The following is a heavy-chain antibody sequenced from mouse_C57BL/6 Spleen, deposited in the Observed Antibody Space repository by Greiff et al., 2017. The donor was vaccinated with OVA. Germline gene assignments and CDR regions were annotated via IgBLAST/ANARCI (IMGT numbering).Heavy chain of an antibody. CDR1: GFTFSSYT. D-gene: IGHD4-1*01. CDR2: ISGGGGNT. CDR3: ALTGTAWFAY. Sequence: EVKLMESGGGLVKPGGSLKLSCAASGFTFSSYTMSWVRQTPEKRLEWVAHISGGGGNTYYPDSVKGKFTISRDNAKNTLYLQMRSLRSEDTALYYCALTGTAWFAYWGQGTLVTVSA. J-gene: IGHJ3*01. V-gene: IGHV5-9*01.